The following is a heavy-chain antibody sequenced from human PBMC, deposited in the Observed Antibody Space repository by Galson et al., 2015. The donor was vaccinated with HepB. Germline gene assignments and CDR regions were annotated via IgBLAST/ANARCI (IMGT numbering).Heavy chain of an antibody. V-gene: IGHV4-61*02. CDR2: IYTSGST. J-gene: IGHJ3*02. CDR1: GGSISSGSYY. CDR3: ARCPITMIVVQNIGDAFDI. Sequence: TLSLTCTVSGGSISSGSYYWSWIRQPAGKGLEWIGRIYTSGSTNYNPSLKSRVTMSVDTSKNQFSLKLSSVTAADTAVYYCARCPITMIVVQNIGDAFDIWGQGTMVTVSS. D-gene: IGHD3-22*01.